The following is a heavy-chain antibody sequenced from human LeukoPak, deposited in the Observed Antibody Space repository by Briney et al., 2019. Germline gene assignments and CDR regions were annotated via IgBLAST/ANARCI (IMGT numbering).Heavy chain of an antibody. D-gene: IGHD5-12*01. CDR1: GFTFSSYS. J-gene: IGHJ4*02. V-gene: IGHV3-21*01. Sequence: PGGSLRLSCAASGFTFSSYSMNWVRQAPQEGLEWVSSISSSRSYIYYADSVKGRFTISRDKAKNSLYLQMNSLRAEDTAIYYCAREGMVATFDYWGQGTLVTVSS. CDR3: AREGMVATFDY. CDR2: ISSSRSYI.